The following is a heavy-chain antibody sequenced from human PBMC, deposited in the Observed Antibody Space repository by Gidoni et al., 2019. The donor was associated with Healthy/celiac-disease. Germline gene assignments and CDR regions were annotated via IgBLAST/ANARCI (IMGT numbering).Heavy chain of an antibody. J-gene: IGHJ5*02. CDR2: IYHSGST. CDR3: ARDEGTTETRDWFDP. V-gene: IGHV4-38-2*02. CDR1: GYSISSGYY. D-gene: IGHD1-1*01. Sequence: QVQLQESGPGLVKPSETLSLTCTVSGYSISSGYYWGWIRQPPGKGLEWIGSIYHSGSTYYNPSLKSRVTISVDTSKNQFSLKLSSVTAADTAVYYCARDEGTTETRDWFDPWGQGTLVTVSS.